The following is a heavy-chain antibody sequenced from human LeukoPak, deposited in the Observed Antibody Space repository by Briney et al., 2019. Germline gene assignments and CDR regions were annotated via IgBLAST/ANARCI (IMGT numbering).Heavy chain of an antibody. J-gene: IGHJ3*02. D-gene: IGHD2-21*02. CDR3: AREDRLRADAFDI. CDR2: ISAGADVI. CDR1: GFSFRDYP. Sequence: PGGSLRLSCEAAGFSFRDYPMGWVRRASGKRLEWVSGISAGADVIFYADPVKGRFTISRDNSKNTLYLQMNSLRAEDTAVYYCAREDRLRADAFDIWGQGTMVTVSS. V-gene: IGHV3-23*01.